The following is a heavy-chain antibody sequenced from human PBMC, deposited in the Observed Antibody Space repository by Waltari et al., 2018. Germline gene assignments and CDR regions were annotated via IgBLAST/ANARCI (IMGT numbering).Heavy chain of an antibody. D-gene: IGHD3-10*01. CDR3: AKGLALGTYKFYFEY. CDR2: ITAGGSST. Sequence: EVQLLESGGDLVQPGGSLRLSCEDSGFSVSSYVLTWVRQAPGRGLEWVAGITAGGSSTYYADSVKGRFTISRDNSNNALYLQMNTLRAEDTAVYYCAKGLALGTYKFYFEYWGQGTLVTVSS. V-gene: IGHV3-23*03. J-gene: IGHJ4*02. CDR1: GFSVSSYV.